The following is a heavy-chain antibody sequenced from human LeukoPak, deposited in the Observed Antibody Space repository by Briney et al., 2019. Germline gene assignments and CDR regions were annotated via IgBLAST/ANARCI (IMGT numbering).Heavy chain of an antibody. J-gene: IGHJ4*02. CDR2: MNPNSGGT. V-gene: IGHV1-2*02. CDR3: ARSHRGGDY. CDR1: GYTFTSYD. Sequence: GASVKVSCKASGYTFTSYDINWVRQATGQGLEWMGWMNPNSGGTNYAQKFQGRVTMTRDTSISTAYMELSRLRSDDTAVYYCARSHRGGDYWGQGTLVTVSS. D-gene: IGHD1-14*01.